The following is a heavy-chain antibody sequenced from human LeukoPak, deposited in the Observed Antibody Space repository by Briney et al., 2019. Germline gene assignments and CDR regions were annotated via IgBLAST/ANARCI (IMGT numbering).Heavy chain of an antibody. D-gene: IGHD3-10*01. J-gene: IGHJ4*02. V-gene: IGHV4-34*01. CDR3: ARGTLWFGAEEGNY. CDR2: INHSGST. CDR1: GGSFSGYY. Sequence: SETLSLTCAVYGGSFSGYYWSWIRQPPGKGLECIGEINHSGSTYYNPSLKSRVTISVDTSKNQFSLKLSSVTAADTAVYYCARGTLWFGAEEGNYWGQGTLVTVSS.